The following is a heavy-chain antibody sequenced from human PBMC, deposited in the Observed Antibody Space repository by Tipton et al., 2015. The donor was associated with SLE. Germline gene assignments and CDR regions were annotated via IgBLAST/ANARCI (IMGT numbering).Heavy chain of an antibody. CDR1: GYSFTTDW. CDR3: VRQEYSTSSVEH. J-gene: IGHJ4*02. CDR2: IYPGNSDT. V-gene: IGHV5-51*01. Sequence: QLVQSGPEVKNPGESLKISCKGSGYSFTTDWIGWVRQRPGEGLEWMGIIYPGNSDTRYSPSFQGQVTVSADTSINTAFLQWSSLRASDTAMYYCVRQEYSTSSVEHWGQGTLVTVSS. D-gene: IGHD6-6*01.